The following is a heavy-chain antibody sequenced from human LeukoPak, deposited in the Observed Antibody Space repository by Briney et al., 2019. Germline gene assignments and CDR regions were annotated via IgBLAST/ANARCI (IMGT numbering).Heavy chain of an antibody. D-gene: IGHD3-22*01. CDR1: GGSISSYY. CDR3: ARGLAGGDSSGYTFDY. J-gene: IGHJ4*02. Sequence: SETLSLTCTVSGGSISSYYWSWIRQPPGKGLEWVGEINHSGSTNYNPSLKSRVTISVDTSKNQFSLKLSSVTAADTAVYYCARGLAGGDSSGYTFDYWGQGTLVTVSS. CDR2: INHSGST. V-gene: IGHV4-34*01.